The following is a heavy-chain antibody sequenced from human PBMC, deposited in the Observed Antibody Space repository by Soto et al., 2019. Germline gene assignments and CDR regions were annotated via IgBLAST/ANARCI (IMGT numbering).Heavy chain of an antibody. CDR3: ARRPRDGHNYSHFDY. J-gene: IGHJ4*02. CDR2: IIPIFGTA. D-gene: IGHD5-12*01. V-gene: IGHV1-69*13. Sequence: ASVKVSCKASGGTFSSYAISWVRQAPGQGLEWMGGIIPIFGTANYAQKFQGRVTITADESTSTAYMELSSLRSEDTAVYYCARRPRDGHNYSHFDYWGQGTLVTVSS. CDR1: GGTFSSYA.